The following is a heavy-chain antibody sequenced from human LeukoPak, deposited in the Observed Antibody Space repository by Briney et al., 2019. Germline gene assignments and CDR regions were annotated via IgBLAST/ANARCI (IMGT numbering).Heavy chain of an antibody. V-gene: IGHV4-59*12. Sequence: SETLSLTCTVSGGSISNYYWSWIRQPPDKGLEWIGYIYYSGSTNYNPSLKSRVTMSVDTAKNQFSLKLTSVTAADTAVYYCAREGASWGFTWGQGTLVTVSS. CDR1: GGSISNYY. CDR3: AREGASWGFT. J-gene: IGHJ5*02. CDR2: IYYSGST. D-gene: IGHD2-2*01.